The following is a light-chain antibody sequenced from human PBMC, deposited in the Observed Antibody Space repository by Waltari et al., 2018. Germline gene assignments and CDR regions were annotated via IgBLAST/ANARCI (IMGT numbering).Light chain of an antibody. CDR2: AAS. J-gene: IGKJ4*01. CDR1: QSSSSY. Sequence: DIQMTQSPSSLSASVGDIVTITFRASQSSSSYLNWYQQKPGKAPKLLIYAASSLQSWVPSRFSGSGSGTDFTLTISSLQPEDFATYYCQQSYSTPPLTFGGGTKVEIK. V-gene: IGKV1-39*01. CDR3: QQSYSTPPLT.